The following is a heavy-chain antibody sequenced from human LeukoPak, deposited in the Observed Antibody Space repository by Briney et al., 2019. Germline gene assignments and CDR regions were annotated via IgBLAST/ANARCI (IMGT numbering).Heavy chain of an antibody. CDR1: GSSIRDYY. Sequence: PSETLSLTCSVSGSSIRDYYWTWIRQSPGNAPEWIGYTHYSGSSGSSPSLKSRVTMSVDTSKNQLSLKLSSVTAADTAVYYCARASLRSSDGSFYYTDVWGTGTTVTVSS. CDR2: THYSGSS. J-gene: IGHJ6*03. V-gene: IGHV4-59*12. D-gene: IGHD3-22*01. CDR3: ARASLRSSDGSFYYTDV.